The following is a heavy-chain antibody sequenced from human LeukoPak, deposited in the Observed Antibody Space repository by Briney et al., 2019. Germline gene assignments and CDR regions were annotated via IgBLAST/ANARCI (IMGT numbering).Heavy chain of an antibody. V-gene: IGHV1-24*01. J-gene: IGHJ3*02. CDR3: ARHDYGDRDAFDI. CDR2: FDPEDGET. Sequence: VKVSCKVSGYTLTELSIHWVRQAPGKGPEWMGGFDPEDGETIYAQKFQGRVTMTEDTSTDTAYMELSRLRSDDTAVYYCARHDYGDRDAFDIWGQGTMVTVSS. CDR1: GYTLTELS. D-gene: IGHD4-17*01.